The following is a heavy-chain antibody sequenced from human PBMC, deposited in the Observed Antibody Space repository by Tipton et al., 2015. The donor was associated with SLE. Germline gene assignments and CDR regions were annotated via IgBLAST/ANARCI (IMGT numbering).Heavy chain of an antibody. J-gene: IGHJ4*02. CDR1: GGSISSSSSYY. V-gene: IGHV4-39*07. CDR2: INHRGST. D-gene: IGHD5-24*01. Sequence: GLVKPSETLSLTCAVYGGSISSSSSYYWAWIRQPPGKGVEWIGEINHRGSTNYNPSLKSRVTISVDTSKNQFSLKLRSVTAADTAVYYCARVRRDGYKDYFDYWGQGRQVTVS. CDR3: ARVRRDGYKDYFDY.